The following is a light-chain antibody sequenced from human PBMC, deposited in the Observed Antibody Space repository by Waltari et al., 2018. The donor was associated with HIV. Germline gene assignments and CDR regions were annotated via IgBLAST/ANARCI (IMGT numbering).Light chain of an antibody. Sequence: SALTQPPTVSVSPGQPVTISCTGTSTDVGHCNLVSWYQQPPAPTPKLMIYEYSKRPSGSPRLFSGSKCVNTASLTMSGLQAEDEAVYYCSSYTSSNTFVVYGGGTKLTVL. CDR2: EYS. V-gene: IGLV2-18*02. CDR3: SSYTSSNTFVV. J-gene: IGLJ2*01. CDR1: STDVGHCNL.